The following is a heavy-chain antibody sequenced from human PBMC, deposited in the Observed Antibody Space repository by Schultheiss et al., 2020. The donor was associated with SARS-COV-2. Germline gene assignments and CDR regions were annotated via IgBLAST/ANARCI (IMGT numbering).Heavy chain of an antibody. Sequence: SETLSLTCAVYGGSFSGYYWSWIRQPPGKGLEWIGEINHSGSTNYNPSLKSRVTISVDTSKNQFSLKLNSVTAADTAVYYCGRESYSGTYYYDYWGQGTLVTVSS. V-gene: IGHV4-34*01. CDR1: GGSFSGYY. J-gene: IGHJ4*02. CDR3: GRESYSGTYYYDY. D-gene: IGHD1-26*01. CDR2: INHSGST.